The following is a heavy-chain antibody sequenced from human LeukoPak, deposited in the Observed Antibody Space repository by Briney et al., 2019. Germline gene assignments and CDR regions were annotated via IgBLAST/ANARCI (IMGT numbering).Heavy chain of an antibody. CDR1: GFTFSRYW. CDR2: IKQDGSER. D-gene: IGHD3-22*01. J-gene: IGHJ3*02. V-gene: IGHV3-7*01. CDR3: ARSGYYDSSGYYWAFDI. Sequence: GGSLRLSCAASGFTFSRYWMSWLRQAPGKGPEWVANIKQDGSERYYVDSEKGRFTISRDNAKNSLYLQMNSLRAEDTAVYYCARSGYYDSSGYYWAFDIWGQGTMVTVSS.